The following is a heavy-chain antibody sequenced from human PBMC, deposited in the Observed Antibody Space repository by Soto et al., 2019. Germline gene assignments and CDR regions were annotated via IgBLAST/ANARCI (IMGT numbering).Heavy chain of an antibody. CDR1: GYAFTDYD. CDR3: ARDSSTTNPV. D-gene: IGHD2-2*01. V-gene: IGHV1-8*01. Sequence: ASVKVSCKTSGYAFTDYDINWVRQATGQGLEWMGWMNPNSGNTGYAQKFQGRVSMTRNTATSTAYMELSSLRSDDTAIYYCARDSSTTNPVWGQGTMVTVSS. J-gene: IGHJ3*01. CDR2: MNPNSGNT.